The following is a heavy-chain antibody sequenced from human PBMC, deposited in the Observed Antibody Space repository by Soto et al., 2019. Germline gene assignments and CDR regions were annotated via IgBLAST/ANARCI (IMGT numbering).Heavy chain of an antibody. J-gene: IGHJ4*02. V-gene: IGHV3-30-3*01. D-gene: IGHD3-10*01. CDR1: GFTFSSYA. Sequence: GGSLRLSCAASGFTFSSYAMHWVRQAPGKGLEWVAVISYDGSNKYYADSVKGRFTISRDNSKNTLYLQMNSLRAEDTAVYYCATPGAEKPSYYFDYWGQGTLVTVSS. CDR3: ATPGAEKPSYYFDY. CDR2: ISYDGSNK.